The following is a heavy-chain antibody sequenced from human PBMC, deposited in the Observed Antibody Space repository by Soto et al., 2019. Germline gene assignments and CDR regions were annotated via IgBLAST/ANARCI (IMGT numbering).Heavy chain of an antibody. D-gene: IGHD2-21*02. V-gene: IGHV1-2*02. J-gene: IGHJ4*02. CDR2: INPNSGDT. Sequence: QAQLVQSGAEVKKPGASVKVSCEASGYTFTSYYMHWVRQAPGQGLEWMVWINPNSGDTKYAQKFRVRVNMTRDTSITTAYMEVKMLTSDDTAVYYCARQLAYCGGDCFTEPVDYWGQGTLVTVSS. CDR3: ARQLAYCGGDCFTEPVDY. CDR1: GYTFTSYY.